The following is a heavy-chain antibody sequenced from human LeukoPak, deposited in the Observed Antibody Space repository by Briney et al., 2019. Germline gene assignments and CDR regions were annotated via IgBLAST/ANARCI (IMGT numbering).Heavy chain of an antibody. CDR3: AREPNYDILTGSYYFDY. J-gene: IGHJ4*02. D-gene: IGHD3-9*01. V-gene: IGHV4-4*07. CDR2: IYTSGST. Sequence: SETLSLTCTVSGGSISSYYWSWIRQPAGKGLEWIGRIYTSGSTNYNPSLKSRVTMSVDTSKNQFSLKLSSVTAADTAVYYCAREPNYDILTGSYYFDYWGQGILVTVSS. CDR1: GGSISSYY.